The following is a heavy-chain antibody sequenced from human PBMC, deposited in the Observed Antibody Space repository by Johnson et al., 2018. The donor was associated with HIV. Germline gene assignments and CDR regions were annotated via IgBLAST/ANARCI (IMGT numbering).Heavy chain of an antibody. D-gene: IGHD1-26*01. CDR2: ISYDGSNK. Sequence: QVQLVESGGGVVQPGRSLRLSCAASGFTFSSYAMHWVRQAPGKGLECVAVISYDGSNKYYADSVKGRFTISRDNSKNTLYLQMNSLRAEDTAVYYCARAKGGSYSDEQGAFDIWGQGTMVTVSS. V-gene: IGHV3-30*04. CDR1: GFTFSSYA. J-gene: IGHJ3*02. CDR3: ARAKGGSYSDEQGAFDI.